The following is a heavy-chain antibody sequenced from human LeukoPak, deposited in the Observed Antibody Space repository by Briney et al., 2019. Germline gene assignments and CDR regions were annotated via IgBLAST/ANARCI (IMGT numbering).Heavy chain of an antibody. J-gene: IGHJ4*02. V-gene: IGHV3-30*02. D-gene: IGHD5-24*01. Sequence: PGGSLRLSCAASGFTFSTYGMHWVRQAPGKGLEWVALIRYDGSNKFYADSVKGRFTISRDNSKNTLYLQMNSLRAEDTAVYYCAKVAKNRDGYNTDDYWGQGTLVTVSS. CDR2: IRYDGSNK. CDR1: GFTFSTYG. CDR3: AKVAKNRDGYNTDDY.